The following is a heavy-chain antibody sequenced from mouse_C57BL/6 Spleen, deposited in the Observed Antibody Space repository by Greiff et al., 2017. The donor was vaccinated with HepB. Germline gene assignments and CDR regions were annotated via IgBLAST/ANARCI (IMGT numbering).Heavy chain of an antibody. J-gene: IGHJ1*03. CDR2: ISYDGSN. D-gene: IGHD4-1*01. CDR3: ARELGPYFDV. Sequence: ESGPGLVKPSQSLSLTCSVTGYSITSGYYWNWIRQFPGNKLEWMGYISYDGSNNYNPSLKNRISITRDTSKNQFFLKLNSVTTEDTATYYCARELGPYFDVWGTGTTVTVSS. V-gene: IGHV3-6*01. CDR1: GYSITSGYY.